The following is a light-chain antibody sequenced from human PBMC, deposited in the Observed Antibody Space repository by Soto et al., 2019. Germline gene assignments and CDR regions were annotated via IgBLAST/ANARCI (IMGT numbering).Light chain of an antibody. CDR3: SSFAGYNNYVV. CDR2: EVS. Sequence: QSALTQPPSASGSPGQSVTISCTGTSRDVGGYNFVSWYQQHPGKAPKLLIYEVSERPSGVPDRFSGSKSGNTASLTVSGLQAEDEADYHCSSFAGYNNYVVFGGGTKLTVL. V-gene: IGLV2-8*01. J-gene: IGLJ2*01. CDR1: SRDVGGYNF.